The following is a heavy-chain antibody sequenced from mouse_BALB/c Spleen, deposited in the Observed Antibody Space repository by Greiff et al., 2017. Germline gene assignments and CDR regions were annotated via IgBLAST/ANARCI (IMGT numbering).Heavy chain of an antibody. D-gene: IGHD2-14*01. Sequence: PGQGLEWIGAIYPGNSDTSYNQKFKGKAKLTAVTSASTAYMELGSLTNEDSAVYYCTRDYRYEVPAYWGQGTLVTVSA. V-gene: IGHV1-5*01. CDR3: TRDYRYEVPAY. J-gene: IGHJ3*01. CDR2: IYPGNSDT.